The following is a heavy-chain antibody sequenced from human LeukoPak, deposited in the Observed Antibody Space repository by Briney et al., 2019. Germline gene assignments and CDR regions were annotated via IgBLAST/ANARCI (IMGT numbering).Heavy chain of an antibody. CDR1: GYSISSGYY. CDR3: AKHSRGCGSTSCYNFDF. D-gene: IGHD2-2*02. CDR2: IYHSGST. J-gene: IGHJ4*02. Sequence: SETLSLTCAVSGYSISSGYYWGWIRQPPGKGLGWIGSIYHSGSTYYNPSLKSRVTISLDTSKNQFSLKLSSVTAADTAVYYCAKHSRGCGSTSCYNFDFWGQGALVTVSS. V-gene: IGHV4-38-2*01.